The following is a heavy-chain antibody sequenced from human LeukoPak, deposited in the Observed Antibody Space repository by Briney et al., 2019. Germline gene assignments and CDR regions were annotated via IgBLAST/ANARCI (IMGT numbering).Heavy chain of an antibody. CDR1: GYTFTGYH. Sequence: ASVKVSCKVFGYTFTGYHIHWVRQAPGQGLEWMGRINPNTGGTNYAQKFQGRVTMTRDTSVSTAYMELSRLTSDDTAVYYCAGGEVEMATVGDDSFDIWGQGTMVAVYS. D-gene: IGHD5-24*01. J-gene: IGHJ3*02. CDR2: INPNTGGT. V-gene: IGHV1-2*06. CDR3: AGGEVEMATVGDDSFDI.